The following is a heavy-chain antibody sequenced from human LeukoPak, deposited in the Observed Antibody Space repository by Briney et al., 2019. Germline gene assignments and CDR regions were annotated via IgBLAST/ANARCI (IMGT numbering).Heavy chain of an antibody. CDR3: AKDYSSGYYYVDY. Sequence: PGGSLRLSCAASGFTFSSYAMTWVRQAPGKGLEWVSVISGSGGSTYYADSVKGRFTISRDNSKDMLYLQMNSLRAEDTAVYYCAKDYSSGYYYVDYWGQGTLVTVSS. CDR1: GFTFSSYA. CDR2: ISGSGGST. J-gene: IGHJ4*02. V-gene: IGHV3-23*01. D-gene: IGHD3-22*01.